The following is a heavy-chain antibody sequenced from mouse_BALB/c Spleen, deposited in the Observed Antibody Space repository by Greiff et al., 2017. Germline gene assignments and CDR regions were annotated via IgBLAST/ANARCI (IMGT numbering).Heavy chain of an antibody. CDR2: IRLKSNNYAT. J-gene: IGHJ3*01. D-gene: IGHD2-4*01. CDR3: TPMITTGAWFAY. V-gene: IGHV6-6*02. Sequence: EVKLVESGGGLVQPGGSMKLSCVASGFTFSNYWMNWVRQSPEKGLEWVAEIRLKSNNYATHYAESVKGRFTISRDDSKSSVYLQMNNLRAEDTGIYYCTPMITTGAWFAYWGQGTLVTVSA. CDR1: GFTFSNYW.